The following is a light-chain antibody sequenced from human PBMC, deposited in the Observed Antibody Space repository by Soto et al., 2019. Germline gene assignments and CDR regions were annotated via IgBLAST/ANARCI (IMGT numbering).Light chain of an antibody. Sequence: QSVLTQPPSASATPGQRVTLTCSLSSCNIDNNVVRYQQRLGKGPRIVMREGNGGIVGSMGDGIPDRFSVLGSGLNRYLTLKNSQEEDESDDHYWADPWSESQYGWVFGRGTKLTVL. J-gene: IGLJ3*02. V-gene: IGLV9-49*01. CDR1: SCNIDNN. CDR2: EGNGGIVG. CDR3: WADPWSESQYGWV.